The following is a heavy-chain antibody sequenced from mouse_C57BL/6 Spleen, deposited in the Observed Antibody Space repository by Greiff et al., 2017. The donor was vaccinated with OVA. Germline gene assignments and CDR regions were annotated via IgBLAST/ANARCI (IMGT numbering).Heavy chain of an antibody. Sequence: EVKVVESGGGLVKPGGSLKLSCAASGFTFSSYTMSWVRQTPEKRLEWVATISGGGGNTYYPDSVKGRFTISRDNAKNTLYLQMSSLRSEDTALYYCARKGSTMVTYYAMDYWGQGTSVTASS. D-gene: IGHD2-2*01. CDR3: ARKGSTMVTYYAMDY. V-gene: IGHV5-9*01. J-gene: IGHJ4*01. CDR2: ISGGGGNT. CDR1: GFTFSSYT.